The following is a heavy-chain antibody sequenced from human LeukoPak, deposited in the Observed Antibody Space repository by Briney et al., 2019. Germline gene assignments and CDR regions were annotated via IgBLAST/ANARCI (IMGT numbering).Heavy chain of an antibody. Sequence: SETLSLTCTVSGYSISSGYYWGWIGQPPGKGLEWIGSIYQSGSTYYNPSLKSRVTILADTSKNQFSLKLSSVTAADTAVYYCARDLGRYYDRGTLSAFDIWGQGTVVTVSS. D-gene: IGHD3-16*01. V-gene: IGHV4-38-2*02. CDR1: GYSISSGYY. CDR2: IYQSGST. J-gene: IGHJ3*02. CDR3: ARDLGRYYDRGTLSAFDI.